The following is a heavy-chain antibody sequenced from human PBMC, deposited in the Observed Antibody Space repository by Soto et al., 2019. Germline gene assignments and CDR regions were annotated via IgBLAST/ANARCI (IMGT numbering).Heavy chain of an antibody. J-gene: IGHJ6*02. V-gene: IGHV1-69*06. CDR3: AADYDFWCGAEDYYYYGMDV. D-gene: IGHD3-3*01. CDR1: GGTFSSYA. Sequence: ASVKVSCKASGGTFSSYAISWVRQAPGQGREWMGGIIPIFGTANYAQKFQGRVTITADKSTSTAYMELSSRRSEDTAVYYCAADYDFWCGAEDYYYYGMDVWGQGTTVTVSS. CDR2: IIPIFGTA.